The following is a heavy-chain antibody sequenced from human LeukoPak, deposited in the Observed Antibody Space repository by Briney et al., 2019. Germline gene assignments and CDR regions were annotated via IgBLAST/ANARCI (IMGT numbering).Heavy chain of an antibody. CDR2: INHSGST. CDR1: GGSFSGYY. CDR3: ATLHHQGSSWPRRGYYYYGMDV. J-gene: IGHJ6*02. V-gene: IGHV4-34*01. Sequence: SETLSLTCAVYGGSFSGYYWSWIRQPPGKGLEWIGEINHSGSTNYNPSLKSRVTISVDTSKNQFSLKLSSVTAADTAVYYCATLHHQGSSWPRRGYYYYGMDVWGQGTTVTVSS. D-gene: IGHD6-13*01.